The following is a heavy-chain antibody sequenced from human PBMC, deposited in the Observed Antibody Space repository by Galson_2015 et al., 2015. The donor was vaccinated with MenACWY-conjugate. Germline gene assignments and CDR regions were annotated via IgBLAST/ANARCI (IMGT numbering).Heavy chain of an antibody. CDR1: GFTFCSYW. CDR2: IKQDGSEK. CDR3: ARAGYGQWQVDY. J-gene: IGHJ4*02. Sequence: SLRLSCAASGFTFCSYWMSWVRQAPGKGLEWVANIKQDGSEKYYVDSVKGRFTISRDNAKNSLYLQMNSLRAEDTAVYYCARAGYGQWQVDYWGQGTLVTVSS. D-gene: IGHD6-19*01. V-gene: IGHV3-7*03.